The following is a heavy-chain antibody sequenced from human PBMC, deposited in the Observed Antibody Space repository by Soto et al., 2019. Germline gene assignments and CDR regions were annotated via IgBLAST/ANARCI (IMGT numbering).Heavy chain of an antibody. V-gene: IGHV4-34*01. D-gene: IGHD5-18*01. Sequence: KTSETLSLACAVYGGSFSGYYWSWIRQPPGKGLEWIGEINHSGSTNYNPSLKSRVTISVDTSKNQFSLKLSSVTAADTAVYYCARADRGYSYGYVDYWGQGTLVTVSS. CDR1: GGSFSGYY. CDR3: ARADRGYSYGYVDY. J-gene: IGHJ4*02. CDR2: INHSGST.